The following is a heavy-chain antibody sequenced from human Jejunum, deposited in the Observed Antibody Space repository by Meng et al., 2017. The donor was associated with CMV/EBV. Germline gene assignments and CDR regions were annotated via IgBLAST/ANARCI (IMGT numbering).Heavy chain of an antibody. CDR3: VKDKGRTALDY. CDR2: IRNDGSEI. V-gene: IGHV3-30*02. CDR1: GILFSNSG. Sequence: GFGGGVGQRWGFWRLPCVTSGILFSNSGMQGAGQDPGKGRWWVVFIRNDGSEIYYVDSVKGRLPISRDNSKNTLYLQMNSLRVEDTGVYYCVKDKGRTALDYWGQGSLVTVSS. J-gene: IGHJ4*02. D-gene: IGHD3-10*01.